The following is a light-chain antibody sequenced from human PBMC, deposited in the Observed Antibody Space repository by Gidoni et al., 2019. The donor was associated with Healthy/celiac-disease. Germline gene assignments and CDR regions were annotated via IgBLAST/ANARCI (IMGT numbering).Light chain of an antibody. CDR1: QGISNY. V-gene: IGKV1-39*01. CDR3: QQSYSTPFT. J-gene: IGKJ3*01. CDR2: AAS. Sequence: EIQLTQSPTSLSASVGDRVTLTCRASQGISNYLKWYQQKPGKAPKLLIYAASSVQSGVPTRFSSSGSGADFTLTISRLHPEDFASYYCQQSYSTPFTFGHGTKVEIK.